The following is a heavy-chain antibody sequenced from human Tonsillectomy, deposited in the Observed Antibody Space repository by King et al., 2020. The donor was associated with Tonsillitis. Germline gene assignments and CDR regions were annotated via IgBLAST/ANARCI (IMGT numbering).Heavy chain of an antibody. D-gene: IGHD6-19*01. CDR3: AKAEYSSGWSRGGGPSKY. CDR2: ISGSGGST. J-gene: IGHJ4*02. V-gene: IGHV3-23*04. Sequence: VQLVESGGGLVQPGGSLRLSCAASGFTFSSYGMSWVRQAPGKGLEWVSGISGSGGSTNYADSVKGRFTISRDNSKNTLYLQMNSLRAEDTAVYYCAKAEYSSGWSRGGGPSKYCGQGTLVTVSS. CDR1: GFTFSSYG.